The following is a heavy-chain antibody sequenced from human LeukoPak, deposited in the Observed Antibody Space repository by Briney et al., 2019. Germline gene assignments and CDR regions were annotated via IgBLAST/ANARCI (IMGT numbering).Heavy chain of an antibody. CDR1: GFTFSSYS. J-gene: IGHJ6*03. V-gene: IGHV3-21*01. D-gene: IGHD3-10*01. CDR3: AKVSGYYGSGSLWGYYYYYMDV. Sequence: GGSLRLSCAASGFTFSSYSMIWVRQAPGRGLEWGSSISSSSSYIYYADSVKGRFTISRDNAKNSLYLQMSSLRAEDTAVYYCAKVSGYYGSGSLWGYYYYYMDVWGKGATVTISS. CDR2: ISSSSSYI.